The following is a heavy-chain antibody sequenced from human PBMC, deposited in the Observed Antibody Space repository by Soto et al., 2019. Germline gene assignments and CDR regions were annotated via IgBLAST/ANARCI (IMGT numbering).Heavy chain of an antibody. CDR3: ARVLTYYDFWSGYDYYYYMDV. J-gene: IGHJ6*03. D-gene: IGHD3-3*01. V-gene: IGHV3-74*01. CDR2: INSDGSST. Sequence: HPGGSLRLSCAASGFTFSSYWMHWVRQAPGKGLVWVSRINSDGSSTSYADSVKGRFTISRDNAKNTLYLQMNSLRAEDTAVYYCARVLTYYDFWSGYDYYYYMDVWGKGTTVTVSS. CDR1: GFTFSSYW.